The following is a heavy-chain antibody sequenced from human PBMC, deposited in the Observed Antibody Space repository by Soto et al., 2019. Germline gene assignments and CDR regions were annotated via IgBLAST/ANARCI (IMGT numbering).Heavy chain of an antibody. V-gene: IGHV3-33*01. Sequence: QVHLVESGGGVVQPGRSLRLSCAASGFMFSSHGMHWIRQAPGKGLEWVAVIWYDGSNKYYADSVKGRFTISRDNSKNTLYLPMNSLRVEDTAVYYCGPDTLDYWGQGTLVTVSS. CDR3: GPDTLDY. CDR1: GFMFSSHG. CDR2: IWYDGSNK. J-gene: IGHJ4*02.